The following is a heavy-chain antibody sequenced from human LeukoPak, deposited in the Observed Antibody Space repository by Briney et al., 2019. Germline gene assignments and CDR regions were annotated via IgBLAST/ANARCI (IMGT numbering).Heavy chain of an antibody. CDR1: GGTFSSYA. D-gene: IGHD2-2*01. V-gene: IGHV1-69*13. CDR3: AKGAEGYCSSTSCFRLDP. Sequence: ASVKVSCKASGGTFSSYAISWVRQAPGQGLEWMGGIIPIFGTANYPQKFQGRVTITADESTSTAYMELSSLRSEDTAVYYCAKGAEGYCSSTSCFRLDPWGQGTLVTVSS. CDR2: IIPIFGTA. J-gene: IGHJ5*02.